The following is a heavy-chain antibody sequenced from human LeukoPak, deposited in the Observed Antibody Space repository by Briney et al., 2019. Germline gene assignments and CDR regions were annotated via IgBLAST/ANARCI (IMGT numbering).Heavy chain of an antibody. J-gene: IGHJ4*02. V-gene: IGHV3-74*01. Sequence: GGSLRLSCAASGFTFSSYWMHWVRQTPGKGLVWVSRLNSVGSITNYADSVKGRFTISRDNAKNTLYLQMNSLRAEDTALYYCIREYCGGDCYTDFWGQGTLVTVSS. CDR1: GFTFSSYW. CDR3: IREYCGGDCYTDF. D-gene: IGHD2-21*02. CDR2: LNSVGSIT.